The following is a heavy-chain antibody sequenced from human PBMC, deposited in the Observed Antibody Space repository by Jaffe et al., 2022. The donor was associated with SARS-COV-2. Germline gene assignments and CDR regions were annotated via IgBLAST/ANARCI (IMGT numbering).Heavy chain of an antibody. V-gene: IGHV3-30-3*01. CDR2: ISYDGSNK. D-gene: IGHD6-19*01. CDR3: ARDTESPYSSAHDFDY. J-gene: IGHJ4*02. Sequence: QVQLVESGGGVVQPGRSLRLSCAASGFTFSSYAMHWVRQAPGKGLEWVAVISYDGSNKYYADSVKGRFTISRDNSKNTLYLQMNSLRAEDTAVYYCARDTESPYSSAHDFDYWGQGTLVTVSS. CDR1: GFTFSSYA.